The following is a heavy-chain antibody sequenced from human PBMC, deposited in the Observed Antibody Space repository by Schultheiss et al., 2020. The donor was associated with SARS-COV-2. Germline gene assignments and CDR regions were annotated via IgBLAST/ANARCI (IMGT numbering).Heavy chain of an antibody. D-gene: IGHD4-17*01. CDR3: ASDITVTGV. Sequence: GESLKISCAAFSSYAMHWVRQAPGKGLEWVAVISYDGSDQYYADSVGGRFTISRDNSKYTLYLQMDSLRPDDTGIYYCASDITVTGVWGQGTTVTVSS. V-gene: IGHV3-33*05. CDR1: SSYA. J-gene: IGHJ6*02. CDR2: ISYDGSDQ.